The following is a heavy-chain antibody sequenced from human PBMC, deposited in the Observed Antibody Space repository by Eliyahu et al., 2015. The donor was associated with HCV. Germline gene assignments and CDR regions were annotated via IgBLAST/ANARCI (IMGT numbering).Heavy chain of an antibody. D-gene: IGHD6-19*01. Sequence: QVQLQESGPGLVKPSETLSLTCTVSGGSINXXXWSWIRQPPGKGLXWIGFIHYSGXTNYNPSLKSRITISVDTSKNQFSLKLSSVTAADTAVYYCASGGGGIAVAGTGGWFDPWGQGTLVTVSS. J-gene: IGHJ5*02. CDR1: GGSINXXX. CDR2: IHYSGXT. V-gene: IGHV4-59*01. CDR3: ASGGGGIAVAGTGGWFDP.